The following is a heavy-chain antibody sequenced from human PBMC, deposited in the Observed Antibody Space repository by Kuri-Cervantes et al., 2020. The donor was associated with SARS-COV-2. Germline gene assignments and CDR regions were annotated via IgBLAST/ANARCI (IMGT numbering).Heavy chain of an antibody. CDR3: ARDRRIAAAGTWSKFDY. CDR2: FDPEDGET. Sequence: ASVKVSCKVSGYTLTELSMHWVRQAPGKGLEWMGGFDPEDGETIYAQKFQGRVTMTEDTSTDTAYMELSRLRSDDTAVYYCARDRRIAAAGTWSKFDYWGQGTLVTVSS. D-gene: IGHD6-13*01. J-gene: IGHJ4*02. V-gene: IGHV1-24*01. CDR1: GYTLTELS.